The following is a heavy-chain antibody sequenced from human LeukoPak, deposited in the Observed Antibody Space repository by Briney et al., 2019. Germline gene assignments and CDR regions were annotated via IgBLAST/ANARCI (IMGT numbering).Heavy chain of an antibody. V-gene: IGHV3-20*04. D-gene: IGHD3-22*01. Sequence: GGSLRLSCAASGFTFGDYGMSWVRQAPGKGLEWVSGINWNGGSTGYADSVKGRFAISRDNAKNSLCLQMNSLRAEDTALYYCARATYYYDSSGYYPHWGQGTLVTVSS. J-gene: IGHJ4*02. CDR2: INWNGGST. CDR1: GFTFGDYG. CDR3: ARATYYYDSSGYYPH.